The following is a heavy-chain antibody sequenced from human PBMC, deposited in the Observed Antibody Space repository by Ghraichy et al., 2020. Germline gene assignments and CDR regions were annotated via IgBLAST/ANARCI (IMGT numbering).Heavy chain of an antibody. CDR2: IYYSGTT. V-gene: IGHV4-59*12. D-gene: IGHD1-1*01. Sequence: SETLSLTCTVSGGAIANYFWSWIRQAPGKGLEWIGYIYYSGTTEYNPSLKSRVTISIDTSNTQFSLEVSSLTAADTAVYYCARGWILSTYYYGMDVWGQRTTVTVSS. CDR1: GGAIANYF. J-gene: IGHJ6*02. CDR3: ARGWILSTYYYGMDV.